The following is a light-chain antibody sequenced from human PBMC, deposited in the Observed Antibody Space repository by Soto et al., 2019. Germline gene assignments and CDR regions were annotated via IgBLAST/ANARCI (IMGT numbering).Light chain of an antibody. CDR2: GAS. J-gene: IGKJ4*01. CDR3: QQYDSSPLT. Sequence: EIVLTQSPGTLSLSPGERATLSCRASQSVSSNYLAWYQQKPGQAPRLLIYGASSRATGIPDRFSGSGSGTDFTLTVSRLEPEDFAVYYCQQYDSSPLTFCGGTKVEIK. CDR1: QSVSSNY. V-gene: IGKV3-20*01.